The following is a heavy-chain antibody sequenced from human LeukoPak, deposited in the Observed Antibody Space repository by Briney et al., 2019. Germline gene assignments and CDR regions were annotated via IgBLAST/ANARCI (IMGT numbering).Heavy chain of an antibody. D-gene: IGHD3-22*01. CDR1: GGSISSYY. J-gene: IGHJ4*02. CDR3: ARGYYDSSGSYYFDY. Sequence: SETLSLTCTASGGSISSYYWSWIRQPPGKGLEWIGYIYYSGSTNYNPSLKSRVTISVDTSKNQFALKLSSVTAADTAVYYCARGYYDSSGSYYFDYWGQGTLVTVSS. CDR2: IYYSGST. V-gene: IGHV4-59*01.